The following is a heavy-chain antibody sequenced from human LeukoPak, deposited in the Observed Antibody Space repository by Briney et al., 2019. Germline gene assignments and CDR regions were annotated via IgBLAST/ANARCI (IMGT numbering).Heavy chain of an antibody. CDR3: ACPPGY. V-gene: IGHV3-30*03. J-gene: IGHJ4*02. CDR1: GFTFSSYG. CDR2: ISYDGSDK. Sequence: GGSLRLSCAASGFTFSSYGMHWVRQAPGKGLEWVAVISYDGSDKYYADSVKGRFTISRDNSKNTLYLQMNSLRAEDTAVYYCACPPGYWGQGTLVTVSS.